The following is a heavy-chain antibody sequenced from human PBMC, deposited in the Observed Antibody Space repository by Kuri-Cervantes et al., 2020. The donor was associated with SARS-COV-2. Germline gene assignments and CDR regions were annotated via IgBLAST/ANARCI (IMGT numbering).Heavy chain of an antibody. V-gene: IGHV4-34*01. J-gene: IGHJ4*02. CDR3: GKVSWLQLWRRYSDS. Sequence: SQTLSLTGAFYGESFSGYYWNWIRQSPGKGLEWIGEVNHRGSTNYNPSLKSRVTISLDPSNNQVSLRLTSATAADTAVYYCGKVSWLQLWRRYSDSWGQGTLVTVSS. CDR1: GESFSGYY. CDR2: VNHRGST. D-gene: IGHD5-24*01.